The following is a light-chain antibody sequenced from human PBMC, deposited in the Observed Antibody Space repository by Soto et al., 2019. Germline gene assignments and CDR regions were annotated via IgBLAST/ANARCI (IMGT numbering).Light chain of an antibody. CDR1: QSVSGW. V-gene: IGKV1-5*03. CDR3: KQYESYPLT. J-gene: IGKJ4*01. Sequence: DIQMTQSPSTLSASVGDRVTITCRASQSVSGWLAWYQQKPGKAPEHLIYSASTVETGVPSRFSGSGSGTEFTLTISSLRPDDFATYYCKQYESYPLTFGGGTKVEIK. CDR2: SAS.